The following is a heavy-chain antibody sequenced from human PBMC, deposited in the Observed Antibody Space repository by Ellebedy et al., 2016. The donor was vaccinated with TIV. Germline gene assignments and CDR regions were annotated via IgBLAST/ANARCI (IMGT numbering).Heavy chain of an antibody. CDR1: GGSISSSSYY. V-gene: IGHV4-39*01. CDR2: IYYSGST. D-gene: IGHD6-19*01. Sequence: MPSETLSLTCTVSGGSISSSSYYWGWIRQPPGKGLEWIGSIYYSGSTYYNPSLKSRVTISVDTSKNQFSLKLSSVTAADTAVYYCARLPTDWLVLGSNLNYFDYWGQGTLVTVSS. J-gene: IGHJ4*02. CDR3: ARLPTDWLVLGSNLNYFDY.